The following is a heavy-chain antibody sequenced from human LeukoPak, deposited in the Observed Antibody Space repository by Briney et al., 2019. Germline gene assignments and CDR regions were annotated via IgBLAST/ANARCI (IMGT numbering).Heavy chain of an antibody. D-gene: IGHD4-17*01. J-gene: IGHJ4*02. Sequence: WRSLRLSCAASGFTFSGYGMHWVRKAPGKGLQWVAVISYDGSNKYYADSVKGRFTISRDNSKNTLYLQMNSLRAEDTAVYYCANLYGDYPDYWGQGTLVTVSS. CDR3: ANLYGDYPDY. CDR2: ISYDGSNK. CDR1: GFTFSGYG. V-gene: IGHV3-30*18.